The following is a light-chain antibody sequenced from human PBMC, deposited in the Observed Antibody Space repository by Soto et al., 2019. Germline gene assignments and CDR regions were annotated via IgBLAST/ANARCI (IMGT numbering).Light chain of an antibody. CDR2: ANS. Sequence: QSVLTQPPSVSGAPGQRVTFSCTGTSSNVGAHYEVHWYQQLPGTAPKLLISANSDRPSGVPDRFSASKSGTSASLAITGLQAEDEADYYCQSYDSSLFYVFGTGTKVTVL. V-gene: IGLV1-40*01. CDR1: SSNVGAHYE. CDR3: QSYDSSLFYV. J-gene: IGLJ1*01.